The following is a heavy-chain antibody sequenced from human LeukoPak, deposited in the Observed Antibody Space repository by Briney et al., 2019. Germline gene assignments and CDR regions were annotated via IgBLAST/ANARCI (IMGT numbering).Heavy chain of an antibody. CDR3: ARDSYSSTWYPSYFFDY. Sequence: SETLSLTCSVSGDSISSSGYFWGWIRQPPGKGLEWIGTIYYSGSIYYNPSLKSRVTISVDTSKNQFSLKLTSVTAADTAVYYCARDSYSSTWYPSYFFDYWGQGTLVTVSS. CDR2: IYYSGSI. CDR1: GDSISSSGYF. D-gene: IGHD6-13*01. V-gene: IGHV4-39*07. J-gene: IGHJ4*02.